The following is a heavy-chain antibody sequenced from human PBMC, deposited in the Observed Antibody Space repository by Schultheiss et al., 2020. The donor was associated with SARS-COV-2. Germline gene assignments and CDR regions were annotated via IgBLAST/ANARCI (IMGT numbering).Heavy chain of an antibody. CDR2: IYYSGST. CDR1: GGSISNYY. CDR3: ARLQNNLRHYYYMDV. V-gene: IGHV4-59*12. J-gene: IGHJ6*03. D-gene: IGHD1-14*01. Sequence: SETLSLTCTVSGGSISNYYWSWIRQPPGKGLEWIGYIYYSGSTNYNPSLKSRVTISVDTSKNQFSLKLSSVTAADTAVYYCARLQNNLRHYYYMDVWGKGTTVTVSS.